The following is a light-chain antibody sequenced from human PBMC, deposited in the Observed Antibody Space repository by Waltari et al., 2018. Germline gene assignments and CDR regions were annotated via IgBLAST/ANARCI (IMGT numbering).Light chain of an antibody. CDR2: RTK. V-gene: IGLV1-47*01. J-gene: IGLJ3*02. CDR1: RSHIRVNY. Sequence: QSVLTQPASASGTPGQRVTLSCSGSRSHIRVNYVCWYQPLPGTAPHLLIYRTKQRPSGVPDRFSGSKSGTSASLAISGLRSEDEADYYCAAWDDSLSGPWVFGGGTKVTVL. CDR3: AAWDDSLSGPWV.